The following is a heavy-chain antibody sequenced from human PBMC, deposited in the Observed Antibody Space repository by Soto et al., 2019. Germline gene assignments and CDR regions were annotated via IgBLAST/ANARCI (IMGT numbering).Heavy chain of an antibody. CDR2: IYHSGST. D-gene: IGHD1-26*01. Sequence: PSETLSLTCAVSGYSISSGYYWGWIRQPPGKGLEWIGSIYHSGSTYYNPSLKSRVTISVDTSKNQFSLKLSSVTAADTAVYYCARGLPPGGGSNFDYWGQGTLVTVSS. V-gene: IGHV4-38-2*01. J-gene: IGHJ4*02. CDR1: GYSISSGYY. CDR3: ARGLPPGGGSNFDY.